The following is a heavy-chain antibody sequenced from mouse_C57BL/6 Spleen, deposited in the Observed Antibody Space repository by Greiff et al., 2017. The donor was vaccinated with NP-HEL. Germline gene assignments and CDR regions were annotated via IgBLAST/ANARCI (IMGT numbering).Heavy chain of an antibody. CDR2: IDPSDSYT. CDR3: ARERDFYCDYYGFAY. J-gene: IGHJ3*01. D-gene: IGHD2-4*01. Sequence: VQLQQSGAELVRPGTSVKLSCKASGYTFTSYWMHWVKQRPGQGLEWIGVIDPSDSYTNYNQKFKGKATLTVDTSSSTAYMQLTSLTSEVSAVYYCARERDFYCDYYGFAYWGQGTLVTVSA. CDR1: GYTFTSYW. V-gene: IGHV1-59*01.